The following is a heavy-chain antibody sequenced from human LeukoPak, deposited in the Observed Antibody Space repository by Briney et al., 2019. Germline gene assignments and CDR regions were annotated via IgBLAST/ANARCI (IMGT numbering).Heavy chain of an antibody. Sequence: SETLSLTCAVYGGSFSTYYWSWIRQPPGKGLEWIGEINHSGRTNYNPSLKSRVTISVDTSKDQFSLKLSSVTAADTAVYYCARHGPPRAGWGRKYYYMDVWGKGTTVTVSS. V-gene: IGHV4-34*01. CDR2: INHSGRT. CDR1: GGSFSTYY. D-gene: IGHD3-16*01. J-gene: IGHJ6*03. CDR3: ARHGPPRAGWGRKYYYMDV.